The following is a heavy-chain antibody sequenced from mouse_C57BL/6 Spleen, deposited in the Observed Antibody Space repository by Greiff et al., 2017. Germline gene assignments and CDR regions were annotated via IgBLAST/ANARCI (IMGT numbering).Heavy chain of an antibody. CDR2: INPNNGGT. Sequence: EVQLQQSGPELVKPGASVKISCKASGYTFTDYYMNWVKRSHGKSLEWIGDINPNNGGTSYNQKFKGKATLTVDKSSSTAYMELRSLTSEDSAVYYCARGVTTGGAWFAYWGQGTLVTVSA. D-gene: IGHD2-2*01. V-gene: IGHV1-26*01. J-gene: IGHJ3*01. CDR1: GYTFTDYY. CDR3: ARGVTTGGAWFAY.